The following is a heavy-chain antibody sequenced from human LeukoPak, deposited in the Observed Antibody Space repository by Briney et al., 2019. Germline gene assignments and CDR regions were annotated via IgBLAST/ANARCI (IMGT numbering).Heavy chain of an antibody. Sequence: ASVKVSCKASGYTFTGYYMHWVRQAPGQGLEWMGWINPNSGGTNYAQKFQGWVTMTRDTSISTAYMELSRLRSDDTAVYYCAREWSRSRPGAFDIWGQGTMVTVSS. V-gene: IGHV1-2*04. CDR3: AREWSRSRPGAFDI. CDR2: INPNSGGT. D-gene: IGHD1-26*01. J-gene: IGHJ3*02. CDR1: GYTFTGYY.